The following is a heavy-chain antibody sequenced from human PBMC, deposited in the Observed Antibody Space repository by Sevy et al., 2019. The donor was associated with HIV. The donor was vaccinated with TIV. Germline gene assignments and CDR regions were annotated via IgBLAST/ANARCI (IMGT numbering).Heavy chain of an antibody. J-gene: IGHJ6*02. CDR3: AKSLRPDIVVSAAHHTYYYGMDV. CDR2: IRSTGDST. V-gene: IGHV3-23*01. D-gene: IGHD2-2*01. CDR1: GFGFSSHA. Sequence: GGSLRLSCAASGFGFSSHAMSWVRQAPGKGLEWVSAIRSTGDSTYYAESVKGRFTISRNNSRNTVYVEMTSLRADDTAIYYCAKSLRPDIVVSAAHHTYYYGMDVWGQGTTVTVSS.